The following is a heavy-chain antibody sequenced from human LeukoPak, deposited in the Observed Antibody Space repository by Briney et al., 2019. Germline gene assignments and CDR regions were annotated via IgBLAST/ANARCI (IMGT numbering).Heavy chain of an antibody. CDR3: AKAREAYCSGGSCYEFDY. CDR1: GFTFSSYA. J-gene: IGHJ4*02. V-gene: IGHV3-23*01. CDR2: VSGSGGST. Sequence: GGSLRLSCAASGFTFSSYAMRWVRQAPGKGLEWGSGVSGSGGSTYYADSVKGRFTISRDNSKNTLYLQMNSLRAEDTAVYYCAKAREAYCSGGSCYEFDYWGQGTLVTVSS. D-gene: IGHD2-15*01.